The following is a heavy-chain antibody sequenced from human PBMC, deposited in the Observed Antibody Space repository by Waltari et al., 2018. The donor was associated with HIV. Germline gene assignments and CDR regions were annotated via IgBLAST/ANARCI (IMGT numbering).Heavy chain of an antibody. Sequence: QVQLQQSGPGLVIPSQTLSLTCAISGDSVSTNNGAWNWIRQSPSGGLEWLGRTYYRSKGYNDYAASVKRRISINPDTSKNQFSLHLNSVTPEDTAVYYCARSPGRTSDFDYWGQGTLVTVSS. J-gene: IGHJ4*02. CDR3: ARSPGRTSDFDY. CDR1: GDSVSTNNGA. D-gene: IGHD1-1*01. CDR2: TYYRSKGYN. V-gene: IGHV6-1*01.